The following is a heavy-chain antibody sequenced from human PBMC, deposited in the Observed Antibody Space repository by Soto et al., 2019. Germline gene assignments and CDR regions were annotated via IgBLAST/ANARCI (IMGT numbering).Heavy chain of an antibody. V-gene: IGHV3-64D*08. CDR1: GFTLSGHS. Sequence: GGSLRLSCAASGFTLSGHSMHWVRQAPGKGLEYVSGVSPDGDNKYYTDSVKGRFTISRDNSKNTLHLQMSSLRPDDTAVFYCIKGFYGLDVWGQGTTVTVTS. CDR3: IKGFYGLDV. J-gene: IGHJ6*02. CDR2: VSPDGDNK.